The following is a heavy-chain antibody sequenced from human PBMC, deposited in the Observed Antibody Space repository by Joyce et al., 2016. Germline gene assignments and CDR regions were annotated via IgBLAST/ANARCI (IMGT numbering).Heavy chain of an antibody. V-gene: IGHV5-10-1*03. CDR3: ARITGSGSYYD. D-gene: IGHD1-26*01. Sequence: EVQLVQSGAEVKKPGQSLRISCKGSGYNFTSYWITWVRQMTGKGLEWMGRIDPSDSYTNHSPSFQGHVTISVEKSINTAYLQWSSLKASDSAIYYCARITGSGSYYDWGQGTLVTVSS. CDR1: GYNFTSYW. J-gene: IGHJ4*02. CDR2: IDPSDSYT.